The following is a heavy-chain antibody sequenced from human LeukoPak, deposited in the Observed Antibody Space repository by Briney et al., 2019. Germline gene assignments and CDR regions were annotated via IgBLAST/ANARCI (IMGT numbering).Heavy chain of an antibody. CDR1: GYTFTGYY. CDR3: AREEREVMITFGGVIVIHWFDP. D-gene: IGHD3-16*02. V-gene: IGHV1-2*02. Sequence: GASVKASCKASGYTFTGYYMHWVRQAPGQGLEWMGWINPNSGGTNYAQKFQGRVTMTRDTSISTAYMELSRLRSDDTAVYYCAREEREVMITFGGVIVIHWFDPWGQGTLVTVSS. J-gene: IGHJ5*02. CDR2: INPNSGGT.